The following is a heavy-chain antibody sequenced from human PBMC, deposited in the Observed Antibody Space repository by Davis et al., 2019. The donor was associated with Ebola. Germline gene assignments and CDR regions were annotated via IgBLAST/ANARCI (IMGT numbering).Heavy chain of an antibody. CDR2: SYYSSKWYH. Sequence: HPQTLSPTCPIPGDSVPSGSTAWNWLRQSPLRGLECLGRSYYSSKWYHDYAVSVSSRITIHPDTSKNQFSLPLNSVTPEETALYYFTRGWLRGGRDVWGEGTTVTV. J-gene: IGHJ6*02. CDR1: GDSVPSGSTA. CDR3: TRGWLRGGRDV. V-gene: IGHV6-1*01. D-gene: IGHD5-18*01.